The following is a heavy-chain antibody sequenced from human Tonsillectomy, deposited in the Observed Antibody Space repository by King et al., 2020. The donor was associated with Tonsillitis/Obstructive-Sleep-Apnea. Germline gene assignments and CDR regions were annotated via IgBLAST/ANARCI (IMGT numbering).Heavy chain of an antibody. Sequence: VQLVESGGGLVQPGGSLRLSCAASGFAFSTYAMHWVRQAPGKGLDYVSAILSNGVNTYYADSVKGRFTISRDNSKNTLYLQMGSLRAEDMAVYYCARSAGTSDYYYYMDVWGKGTTVTVSS. J-gene: IGHJ6*03. CDR1: GFAFSTYA. V-gene: IGHV3-64*07. D-gene: IGHD6-13*01. CDR2: ILSNGVNT. CDR3: ARSAGTSDYYYYMDV.